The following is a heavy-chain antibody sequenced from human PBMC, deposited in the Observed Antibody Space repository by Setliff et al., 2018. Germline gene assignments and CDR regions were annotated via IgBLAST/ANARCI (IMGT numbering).Heavy chain of an antibody. CDR2: INHSGST. J-gene: IGHJ4*02. Sequence: PSETLSLTCAVYGGSFSGYYWSWIRQPPGKGLEWIGEINHSGSTYYNPSLKSRVTISVDTSKNQFSLKLSSVTAADTAVYYCAGHYDFWSGSPDYWGQGTLVTVSS. CDR1: GGSFSGYY. CDR3: AGHYDFWSGSPDY. D-gene: IGHD3-3*01. V-gene: IGHV4-34*01.